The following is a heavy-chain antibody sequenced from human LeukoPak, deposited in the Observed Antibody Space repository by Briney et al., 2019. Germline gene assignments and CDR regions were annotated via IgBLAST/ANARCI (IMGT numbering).Heavy chain of an antibody. CDR3: ARVYSSSRGNYFDY. Sequence: ASVKVSCKASGHTFTTFAIHWVRQAPGQSLEWMGWINAGNGNTIYSQKFQGRVTITRDTSASTAYMELSSLRSEDTAVYYCARVYSSSRGNYFDYWGLGTLVTVSS. J-gene: IGHJ4*02. D-gene: IGHD6-13*01. CDR1: GHTFTTFA. V-gene: IGHV1-3*01. CDR2: INAGNGNT.